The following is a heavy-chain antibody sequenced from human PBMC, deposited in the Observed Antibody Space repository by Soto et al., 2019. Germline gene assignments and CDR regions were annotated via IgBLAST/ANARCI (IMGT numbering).Heavy chain of an antibody. D-gene: IGHD6-19*01. V-gene: IGHV4-31*03. CDR3: ARVDDVAVDGEGWFDP. CDR2: IYYSGST. Sequence: TLSLTCTVSGGSISSGGYYWSWIRQHPGKGLEWIGYIYYSGSTYYNPSLKSRVTISVDTSKNQFSLKLSSVTAADTAVYYCARVDDVAVDGEGWFDPWGQGTLVTVSS. CDR1: GGSISSGGYY. J-gene: IGHJ5*02.